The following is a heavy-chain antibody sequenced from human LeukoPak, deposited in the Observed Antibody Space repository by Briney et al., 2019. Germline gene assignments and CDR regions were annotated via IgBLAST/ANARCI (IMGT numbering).Heavy chain of an antibody. CDR1: GFTFSSYS. V-gene: IGHV3-21*01. CDR3: ARDQDYMDV. Sequence: GGSLRLSCAASGFTFSSYSMNWVRQAPGKGLEWVSSIRSSSSYIYYADSVKGRFTISRDNAKNSLYLQMNSLRAEDTAVYYCARDQDYMDVWGKGTTVTVSS. CDR2: IRSSSSYI. J-gene: IGHJ6*03.